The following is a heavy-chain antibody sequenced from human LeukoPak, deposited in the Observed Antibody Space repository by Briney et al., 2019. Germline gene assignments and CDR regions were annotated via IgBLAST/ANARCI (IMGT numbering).Heavy chain of an antibody. J-gene: IGHJ4*02. Sequence: QPGGSLRLSCAASGFTFSSYGMHWVRQAPGKGLEWVAVISYDGSNKYYADSVKGRFTISRDNSKNTLYLQMNSLRAEDTAVYYCAKPRSGWYKEFAFDYWGQGTLVTVSS. CDR3: AKPRSGWYKEFAFDY. D-gene: IGHD6-19*01. CDR1: GFTFSSYG. CDR2: ISYDGSNK. V-gene: IGHV3-30*18.